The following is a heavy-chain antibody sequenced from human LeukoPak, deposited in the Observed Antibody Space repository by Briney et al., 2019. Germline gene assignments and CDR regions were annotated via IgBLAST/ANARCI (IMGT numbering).Heavy chain of an antibody. J-gene: IGHJ6*02. CDR1: GGSISSSSYY. CDR2: IYYSGST. D-gene: IGHD6-13*01. CDR3: ARDHGSSSWVLYYYYGMDV. V-gene: IGHV4-39*07. Sequence: SETLSLTCTVSGGSISSSSYYWGWTRQPPGKGLEWIGSIYYSGSTYYNPSLKSRVTISVDTSKNQFSLKLSSVTAADTAVYYCARDHGSSSWVLYYYYGMDVWGQGTTVTVSS.